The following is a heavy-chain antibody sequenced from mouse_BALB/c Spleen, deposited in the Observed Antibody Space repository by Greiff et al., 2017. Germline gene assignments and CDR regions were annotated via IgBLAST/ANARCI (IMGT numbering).Heavy chain of an antibody. CDR2: ISYSGST. CDR1: GYSITSDYA. V-gene: IGHV3-2*02. Sequence: EVQLQQSGPGLVKPSQSLSLTCTVTGYSITSDYAWTWIRQFPGNKLEWMGYISYSGSTSYNPSLKSRISITRDTSKNQFFLQLNSVTTEDTATYYCAKLQLGLRAFAYWGQGTLVTVSA. J-gene: IGHJ3*01. D-gene: IGHD3-1*01. CDR3: AKLQLGLRAFAY.